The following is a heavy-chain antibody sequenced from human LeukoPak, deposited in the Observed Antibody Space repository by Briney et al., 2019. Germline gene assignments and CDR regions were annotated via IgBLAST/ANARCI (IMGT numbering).Heavy chain of an antibody. CDR3: ARLGYSNGWGGKHWFDP. CDR2: VSNEGTA. V-gene: IGHV3-66*04. D-gene: IGHD6-19*01. CDR1: GFTVSSND. J-gene: IGHJ5*02. Sequence: GGSLRLSCAASGFTVSSNDMTWVRQAPGKGLGWVSVVSNEGTAYYADSVKGRFTISRDNSKNMVYLQMNSLRVEDTAMYYCARLGYSNGWGGKHWFDPWGQGTLVTVSS.